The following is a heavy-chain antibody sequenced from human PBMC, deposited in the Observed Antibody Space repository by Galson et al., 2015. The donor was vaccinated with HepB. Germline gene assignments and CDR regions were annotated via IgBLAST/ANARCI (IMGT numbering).Heavy chain of an antibody. Sequence: CAISGDRVSSNSAAWNWIRQSPSRGLEWLGRTYYRSKWYNGYAVSVKSRININPDTSKDQFSLQLNSVTPEDQAVYYCARDRVNSGWYWPLDYWGQGTLVTVSS. D-gene: IGHD6-19*01. CDR3: ARDRVNSGWYWPLDY. CDR1: GDRVSSNSAA. V-gene: IGHV6-1*01. J-gene: IGHJ4*02. CDR2: TYYRSKWYN.